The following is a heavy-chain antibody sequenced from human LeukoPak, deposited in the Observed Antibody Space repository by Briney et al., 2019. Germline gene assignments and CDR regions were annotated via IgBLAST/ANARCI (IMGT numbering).Heavy chain of an antibody. Sequence: GGSLRLSCVASGFTFSSYGISWVRQAPGKGLEWVSAISSTGGTTYYAESVKGHFTISRDNSKNTVYLQMNSLRAEDTAVYYCAKADGGQWPSSYYYYYMDVWGKGTTVTISS. D-gene: IGHD6-19*01. CDR3: AKADGGQWPSSYYYYYMDV. J-gene: IGHJ6*03. CDR2: ISSTGGTT. V-gene: IGHV3-23*01. CDR1: GFTFSSYG.